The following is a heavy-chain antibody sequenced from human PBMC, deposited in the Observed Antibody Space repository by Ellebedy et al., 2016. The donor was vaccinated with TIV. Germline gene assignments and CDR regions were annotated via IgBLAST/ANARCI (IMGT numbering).Heavy chain of an antibody. CDR3: ARDPVYHDTPSFDY. CDR2: ISAYNGNT. Sequence: ASVKVSCKASGYTFTSYGISWVRQAPGQGLEWMGWISAYNGNTNYAQKLQGRVTMTTDTSTSTAYMELRSLRPDDTAVYYCARDPVYHDTPSFDYWGQGTLVTVSS. D-gene: IGHD3-22*01. J-gene: IGHJ4*02. V-gene: IGHV1-18*01. CDR1: GYTFTSYG.